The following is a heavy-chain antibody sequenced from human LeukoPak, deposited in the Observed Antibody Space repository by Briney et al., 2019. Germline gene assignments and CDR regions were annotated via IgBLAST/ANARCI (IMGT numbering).Heavy chain of an antibody. V-gene: IGHV4-34*01. CDR2: INHSGST. CDR1: GGSFSGYY. CDR3: ARHYDFWSGYYLVYWFDP. Sequence: SETLSLTCAVYGGSFSGYYWSWIRQPPGNGLEWIGEINHSGSTNYNPSLKSRVTISVDTSKNQFSLKLSSVTAADTAVYYCARHYDFWSGYYLVYWFDPWGQGTLVTVSS. D-gene: IGHD3-3*01. J-gene: IGHJ5*02.